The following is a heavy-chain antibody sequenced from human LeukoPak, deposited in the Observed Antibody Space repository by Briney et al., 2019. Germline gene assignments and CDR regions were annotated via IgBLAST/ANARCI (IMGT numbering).Heavy chain of an antibody. CDR3: EGYGSAAFGDDY. V-gene: IGHV3-30*02. CDR2: IRYDGSNK. D-gene: IGHD3-10*01. Sequence: GGSLRLSCAASGFTFSSYGMHWVRQAPGKGLEWVAFIRYDGSNKYYADSVKGRFTISRDNSKNTLYLQMNSLRAEDTAVYYCEGYGSAAFGDDYWGQGTLVTVSS. CDR1: GFTFSSYG. J-gene: IGHJ4*02.